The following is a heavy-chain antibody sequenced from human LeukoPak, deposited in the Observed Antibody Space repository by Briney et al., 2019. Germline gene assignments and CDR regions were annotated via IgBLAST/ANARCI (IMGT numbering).Heavy chain of an antibody. V-gene: IGHV4-59*01. CDR2: IYYSGST. J-gene: IGHJ4*02. CDR1: GGSISSYY. D-gene: IGHD6-19*01. Sequence: PSETLSLTCTVSGGSISSYYWSWIRQPPGKGLEWIGYIYYSGSTNYNPSLKSRVTISVDTSKNQFSLKLSSVTAADTAVYYCARARYSSGWRLDFDYWGQGTLVTVSS. CDR3: ARARYSSGWRLDFDY.